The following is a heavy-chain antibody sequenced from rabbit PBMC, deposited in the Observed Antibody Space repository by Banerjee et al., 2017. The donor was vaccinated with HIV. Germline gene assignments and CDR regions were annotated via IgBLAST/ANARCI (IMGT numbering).Heavy chain of an antibody. CDR3: ARDYAGAGNL. J-gene: IGHJ4*01. V-gene: IGHV1S40*01. CDR1: GFSFNNKYV. Sequence: LTCTASGFSFNNKYVMCWVRQAPGKGLEWIGCINTNSGNTVYASWAKGRFTISKTSSTTVPLQMTSLTAADTATYFCARDYAGAGNLWGQGTLVTVS. CDR2: INTNSGNT. D-gene: IGHD4-2*01.